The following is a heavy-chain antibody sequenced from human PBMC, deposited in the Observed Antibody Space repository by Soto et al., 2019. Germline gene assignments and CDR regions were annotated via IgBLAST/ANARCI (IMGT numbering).Heavy chain of an antibody. CDR1: GYTFTSYG. Sequence: QVQLVQSGAEVKKPGASVKVSCKASGYTFTSYGISWVRQAPGQGLEWMGWISAYNGNTNYAQKLQGRVTMTTDTSTNTAYMEMRSLRSDDTAVYYCARDGIGPSGSLKLLSFDYWGQGTLVTVSS. J-gene: IGHJ4*02. V-gene: IGHV1-18*01. CDR2: ISAYNGNT. CDR3: ARDGIGPSGSLKLLSFDY. D-gene: IGHD1-26*01.